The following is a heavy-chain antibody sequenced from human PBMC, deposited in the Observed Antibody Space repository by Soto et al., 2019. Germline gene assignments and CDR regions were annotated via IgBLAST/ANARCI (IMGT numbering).Heavy chain of an antibody. V-gene: IGHV3-30*03. CDR2: ISYDGSNK. J-gene: IGHJ3*02. Sequence: GGSLRLSCAASGFTFSSYGMHWVRQAPGKGLEWVAVISYDGSNKYYADSVKGRFTISRDNSKNTLYLQMNSLRAEDTAVYYCARGYSSIGIYAFDIWGQEAMVTVSS. D-gene: IGHD6-19*01. CDR3: ARGYSSIGIYAFDI. CDR1: GFTFSSYG.